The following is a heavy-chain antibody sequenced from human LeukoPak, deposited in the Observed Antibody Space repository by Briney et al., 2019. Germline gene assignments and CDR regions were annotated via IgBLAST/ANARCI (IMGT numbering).Heavy chain of an antibody. CDR1: GFTFSSYS. Sequence: PGGSLRLSCAASGFTFSSYSMSWVRQAPGKGLEWVSSISSSSSYIYYADSVKGRFTISRDNAKNSLYLQMNSLRAEETALYYCASGSYTTSMDVWGKGTTVTVSS. D-gene: IGHD4-17*01. J-gene: IGHJ6*01. V-gene: IGHV3-21*01. CDR2: ISSSSSYI. CDR3: ASGSYTTSMDV.